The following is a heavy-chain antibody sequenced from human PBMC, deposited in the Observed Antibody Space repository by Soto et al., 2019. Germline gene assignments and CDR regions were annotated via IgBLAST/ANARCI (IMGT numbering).Heavy chain of an antibody. D-gene: IGHD6-6*01. CDR2: ISWNSGII. V-gene: IGHV3-9*01. CDR3: AKDILPSYSRTSFDVDY. CDR1: GFTFDDYA. Sequence: EVQLVESGGGLEQPGRSLRLSCAASGFTFDDYAIHWVRHAPGKGLEWVSGISWNSGIIGYADSVKGRFTISRDNAKNSLYLQMNSLRPEDTALYSWAKDILPSYSRTSFDVDYWCQGTPVTVSS. J-gene: IGHJ4*02.